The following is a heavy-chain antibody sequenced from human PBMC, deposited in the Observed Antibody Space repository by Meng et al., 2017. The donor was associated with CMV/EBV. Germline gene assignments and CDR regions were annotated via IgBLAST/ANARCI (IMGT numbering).Heavy chain of an antibody. CDR3: ARSPGSYGCASTSCYYYYYYGMDV. CDR1: GFTFSSYA. V-gene: IGHV3-30-3*01. CDR2: ISYDGSNK. Sequence: GGSLRLSCAASGFTFSSYAMHWVRQAPGKGLEWVAVISYDGSNKYYADSVKGRFTISRDNSKNTLYLQMNSLRAEDTAVYYCARSPGSYGCASTSCYYYYYYGMDVWGQGTTVTVSS. D-gene: IGHD2-2*01. J-gene: IGHJ6*02.